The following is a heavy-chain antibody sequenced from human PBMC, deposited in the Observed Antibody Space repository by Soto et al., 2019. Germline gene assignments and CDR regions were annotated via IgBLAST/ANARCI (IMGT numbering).Heavy chain of an antibody. CDR2: IIPIFGTA. V-gene: IGHV1-69*12. Sequence: QVQLVQSGAEVKKPGSSVKVSCKASGGTFSSYAISWVRQAPGQGLEWMGGIIPIFGTANYAQKFQGRVTITADESTSTAYMELSSLSSEDTAVYYCASGGGGDWGDSKVVLGYWGEGTLVTVSS. CDR3: ASGGGGDWGDSKVVLGY. CDR1: GGTFSSYA. J-gene: IGHJ4*02. D-gene: IGHD2-21*02.